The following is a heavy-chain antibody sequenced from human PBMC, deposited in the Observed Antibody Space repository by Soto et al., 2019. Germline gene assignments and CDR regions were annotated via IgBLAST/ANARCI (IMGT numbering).Heavy chain of an antibody. D-gene: IGHD3-22*01. CDR3: ARNYYDSSGYYYVGYFDY. Sequence: QVQLVESGGGVVQPGRSPRLSCAASGFTFSSYGMHWVRQAPGKGLEWVAVIWYDGSNKYYADSVKGRFTISRDNSKNTLYLQMNSLRAEDTAVYYCARNYYDSSGYYYVGYFDYWGQGTLVTVSS. V-gene: IGHV3-33*01. CDR1: GFTFSSYG. J-gene: IGHJ4*02. CDR2: IWYDGSNK.